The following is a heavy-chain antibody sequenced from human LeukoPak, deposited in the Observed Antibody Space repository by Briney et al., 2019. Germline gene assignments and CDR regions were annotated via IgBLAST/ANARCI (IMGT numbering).Heavy chain of an antibody. D-gene: IGHD3-22*01. V-gene: IGHV3-23*01. CDR2: ISGGGVTT. Sequence: GVTLRLSCGASGFTFSSYYMSWVRQAPGKGLEWVSTISGGGVTTYYADFVKGRFPISRDNSKNTLYLQMRSLRAEDTAVYYCAKGGSDSSGYYSLYYYYYMDVWGKGTTVTISS. CDR1: GFTFSSYY. J-gene: IGHJ6*03. CDR3: AKGGSDSSGYYSLYYYYYMDV.